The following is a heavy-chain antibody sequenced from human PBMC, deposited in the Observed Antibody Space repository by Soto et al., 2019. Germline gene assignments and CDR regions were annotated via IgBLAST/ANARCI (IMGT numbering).Heavy chain of an antibody. CDR3: ARVRREYVLRFLGYYYYMDV. J-gene: IGHJ6*03. CDR2: INHSGST. Sequence: SQTLSLTCAVYGGSFSGYYWSWIRQPPGKGLEWIGEINHSGSTNYNPSLKSRVTISVDTSKNQFSLKLSSVTAADTAVYYCARVRREYVLRFLGYYYYMDVWGKGTTVTVSS. V-gene: IGHV4-34*01. D-gene: IGHD3-3*01. CDR1: GGSFSGYY.